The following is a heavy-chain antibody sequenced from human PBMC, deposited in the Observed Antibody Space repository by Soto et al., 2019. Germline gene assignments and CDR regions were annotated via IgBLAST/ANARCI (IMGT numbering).Heavy chain of an antibody. CDR2: ISWNGAII. CDR3: ANLPLYGSGFDC. V-gene: IGHV3-9*01. CDR1: GFTFDDYA. Sequence: EVQLVESGGGLVQPGRSLRLSCAASGFTFDDYAIHWVRQAPGRGLGWVAGISWNGAIIGYADSVKGRFTISRDNAKNSLHLQMNSLRSEDTALYYCANLPLYGSGFDCWGQGTLVTVSS. D-gene: IGHD3-10*01. J-gene: IGHJ4*02.